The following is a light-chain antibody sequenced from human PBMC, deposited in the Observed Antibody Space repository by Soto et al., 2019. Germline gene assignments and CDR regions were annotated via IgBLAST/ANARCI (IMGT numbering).Light chain of an antibody. Sequence: EIVLTQSPGTLSLSPGERATLSCRASQSVSSSYLAWYQQKPGQAPRLLLYGASSRATGIPDRFSGSGSGTDFTLTISRLEPEDFAVYYCPQYGSSPQTFGQGTKVEIK. CDR1: QSVSSSY. V-gene: IGKV3-20*01. CDR3: PQYGSSPQT. J-gene: IGKJ1*01. CDR2: GAS.